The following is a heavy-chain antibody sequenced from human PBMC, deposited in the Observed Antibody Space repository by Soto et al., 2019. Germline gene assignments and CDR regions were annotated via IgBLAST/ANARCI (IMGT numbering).Heavy chain of an antibody. V-gene: IGHV1-18*01. CDR2: IGPYSGNT. J-gene: IGHJ6*02. CDR3: AMVDYYVTPTPQDV. CDR1: GYIFVNYG. D-gene: IGHD3-16*01. Sequence: QVQLVQSGDEVRKPGSSVKVSCKASGYIFVNYGIAWVRQAPGQGLEWMGWIGPYSGNTHYASKVQGRLTMTTDTSTSTAYMDLGSLTSDDTAVYYCAMVDYYVTPTPQDVWGQGTTVTVSS.